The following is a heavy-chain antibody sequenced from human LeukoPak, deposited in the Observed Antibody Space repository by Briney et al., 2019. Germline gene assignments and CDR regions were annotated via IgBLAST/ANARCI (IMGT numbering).Heavy chain of an antibody. CDR2: INHSGRT. CDR1: GGSFSGYY. CDR3: ASGTTVTNFAY. D-gene: IGHD4-17*01. J-gene: IGHJ4*02. V-gene: IGHV4-34*01. Sequence: SETLSLTCAVYGGSFSGYYWNWIRQPPGKGLEWIGEINHSGRTNYNPSLKSRVTISVDTSKKQFSLKLSSVTAADTAVYYCASGTTVTNFAYWGQGTLVTVSS.